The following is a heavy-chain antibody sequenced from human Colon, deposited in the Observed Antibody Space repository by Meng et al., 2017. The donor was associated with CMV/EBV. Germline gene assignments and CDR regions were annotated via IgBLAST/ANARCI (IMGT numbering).Heavy chain of an antibody. CDR3: ARNSRYYYYGMDV. D-gene: IGHD2-21*01. J-gene: IGHJ6*02. Sequence: SETLSLTCTVSGGSVSSGSYYWSWIRQPPGKGLEWIGYIYYSGSTNYNPSLKSRVTISVDTSKNQFSLKLSAVTAADTAVYYCARNSRYYYYGMDVWGQGTTVTVSS. CDR2: IYYSGST. CDR1: GGSVSSGSYY. V-gene: IGHV4-61*01.